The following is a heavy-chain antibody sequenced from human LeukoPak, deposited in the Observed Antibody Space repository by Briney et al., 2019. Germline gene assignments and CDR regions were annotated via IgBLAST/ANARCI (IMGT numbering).Heavy chain of an antibody. Sequence: PSETLSLTCTVSGGSISSGDYYWSWIRQPPGKGLEWIGYIYYSGSTYYNPSLKSRVTISVDTSKNQFSLKLSSVTAADTAVYYCASRPHSSGWGIGYWGQGTLVTVSS. CDR2: IYYSGST. CDR1: GGSISSGDYY. V-gene: IGHV4-30-4*08. J-gene: IGHJ4*02. D-gene: IGHD6-19*01. CDR3: ASRPHSSGWGIGY.